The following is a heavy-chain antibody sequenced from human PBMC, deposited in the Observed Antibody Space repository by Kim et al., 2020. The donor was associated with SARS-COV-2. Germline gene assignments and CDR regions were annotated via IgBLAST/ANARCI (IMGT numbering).Heavy chain of an antibody. D-gene: IGHD3-10*01. CDR3: ANPTMVRGVIITELGY. V-gene: IGHV3-30*02. Sequence: DSVKGRFTISTDNSKNTLYLQMNSLRAEDTAVYYCANPTMVRGVIITELGYWGQGTLVTVSS. J-gene: IGHJ4*02.